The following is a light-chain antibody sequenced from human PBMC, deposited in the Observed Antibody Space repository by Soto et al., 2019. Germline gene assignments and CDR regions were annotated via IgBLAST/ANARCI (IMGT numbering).Light chain of an antibody. CDR1: QTISSW. Sequence: DIQMTQSPSTLSASVGDRVTITCRASQTISSWVACYQQKPGKAPRLLIYKTSSLESGVPSRFSGSGSGTEFTLTISSLQPDDFATYYCQQYNSYPTTFGQGTRLEIK. CDR2: KTS. V-gene: IGKV1-5*03. J-gene: IGKJ5*01. CDR3: QQYNSYPTT.